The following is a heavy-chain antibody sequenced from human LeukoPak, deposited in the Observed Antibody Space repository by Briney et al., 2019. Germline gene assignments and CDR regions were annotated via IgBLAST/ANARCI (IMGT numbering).Heavy chain of an antibody. CDR3: ARARYSSWYEIDY. J-gene: IGHJ4*02. CDR1: RFTFSSYG. CDR2: ISYDGSNK. Sequence: GGSLRLSCAASRFTFSSYGMHWVRQAPGKGLEWVAVISYDGSNKYYADSVKGRFTISRDNSKNTLYLQMNSLRAEDTAVYYCARARYSSWYEIDYWGQGTLVTVSS. D-gene: IGHD6-13*01. V-gene: IGHV3-30*03.